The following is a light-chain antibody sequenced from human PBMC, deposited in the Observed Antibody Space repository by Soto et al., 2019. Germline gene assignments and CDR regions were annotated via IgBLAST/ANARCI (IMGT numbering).Light chain of an antibody. Sequence: AIRMTQSPSSLSASTGDRVTITCRASQGISSYLAWYQQKPGKAPKLPIYAASTLQSGVPSRFSGSGSGTDFTLTISSLQPEDFATYYCQQLNSYPLTFGGGTKVDIK. CDR1: QGISSY. CDR2: AAS. CDR3: QQLNSYPLT. J-gene: IGKJ4*01. V-gene: IGKV1-8*01.